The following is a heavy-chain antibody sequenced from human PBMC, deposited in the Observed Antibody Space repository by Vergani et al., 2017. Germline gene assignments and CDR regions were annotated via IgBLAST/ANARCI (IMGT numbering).Heavy chain of an antibody. D-gene: IGHD6-19*01. CDR3: ARVESVPDRYSSGKPATADY. CDR2: IYYSGST. V-gene: IGHV4-39*01. J-gene: IGHJ4*02. Sequence: QLQLQESGPGLVKPSETLSLTCTVSGGSISSSSYYWGWIRQPPGKGLEWIGSIYYSGSTYYNPSLKSRVTISVDTSKNQFSLKLSSVTAADTAVYYCARVESVPDRYSSGKPATADYWGQGTLVTVSS. CDR1: GGSISSSSYY.